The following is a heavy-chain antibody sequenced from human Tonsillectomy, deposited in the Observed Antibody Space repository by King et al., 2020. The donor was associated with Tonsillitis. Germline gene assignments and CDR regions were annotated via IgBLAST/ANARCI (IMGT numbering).Heavy chain of an antibody. CDR2: IVGDGGNT. Sequence: VQLVESGGGLVQPGGSLRLSCSASGFTFSTYAMSWVRQAPGKGLDWVSAIVGDGGNTYFPDSVKGRFTISRDNSKNTLYLQMNSLRVEDTAIYYCAKENARGSPRPFDYWGQGTLVTVSS. D-gene: IGHD2-2*01. V-gene: IGHV3-23*04. CDR3: AKENARGSPRPFDY. J-gene: IGHJ4*02. CDR1: GFTFSTYA.